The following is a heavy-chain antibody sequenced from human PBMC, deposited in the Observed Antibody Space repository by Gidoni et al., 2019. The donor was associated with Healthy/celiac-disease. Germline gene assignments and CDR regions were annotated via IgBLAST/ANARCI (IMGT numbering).Heavy chain of an antibody. CDR1: GFTFSSYS. J-gene: IGHJ4*02. CDR3: AGGITGTNVDY. D-gene: IGHD1-20*01. Sequence: EVQLVESGGGLVKPGGSLRLSCAASGFTFSSYSMNWVRQAPGKGLEWVSSISSSSSYIYYADSVKGRFTISRDNAKNSLYLQMNSLRAEDTAVYYCAGGITGTNVDYWGQGTLVTVSS. V-gene: IGHV3-21*01. CDR2: ISSSSSYI.